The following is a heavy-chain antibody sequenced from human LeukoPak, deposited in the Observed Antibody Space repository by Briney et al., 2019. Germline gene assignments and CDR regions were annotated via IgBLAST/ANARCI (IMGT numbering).Heavy chain of an antibody. Sequence: SETLSLTCTVSGGSISSYYWSWIRQPPGKGLEWIGYIYYSGSTNYNPSLKSRVTISVDTSKNQFSLKLSSVTAADTAVYYCARGVVPAARSKNWFDPWGQGTLVTVSS. CDR1: GGSISSYY. V-gene: IGHV4-59*08. CDR3: ARGVVPAARSKNWFDP. J-gene: IGHJ5*02. D-gene: IGHD2-2*01. CDR2: IYYSGST.